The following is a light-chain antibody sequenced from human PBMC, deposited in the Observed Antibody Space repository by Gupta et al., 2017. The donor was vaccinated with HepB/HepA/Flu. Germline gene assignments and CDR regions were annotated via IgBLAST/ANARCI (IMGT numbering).Light chain of an antibody. J-gene: IGLJ2*01. CDR2: GNI. V-gene: IGLV1-40*01. Sequence: QSVLTQPPSVSGAPGQRVTISCTGSSSNIGAGYDVHWYQQLPETAPKLLIYGNINRPSGVPDRFSGSKSGTSASLAITGLQAEDEADYYCQSYDSSLSGYVVFGGGTKLTVL. CDR3: QSYDSSLSGYVV. CDR1: SSNIGAGYD.